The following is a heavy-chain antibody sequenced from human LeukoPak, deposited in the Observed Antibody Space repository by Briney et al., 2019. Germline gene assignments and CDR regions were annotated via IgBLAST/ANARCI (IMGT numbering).Heavy chain of an antibody. CDR3: ARDRDILTGYHSREYYFDY. J-gene: IGHJ4*02. D-gene: IGHD3-9*01. Sequence: GASAKVSCKASGGTFSSYAISWVRQAPGQGLEWMGGIIPIFGTANYAQKFQGRVTITADESTSTAYMELSSLRSEDTAVYYCARDRDILTGYHSREYYFDYWGQGTLVTVSS. CDR2: IIPIFGTA. V-gene: IGHV1-69*13. CDR1: GGTFSSYA.